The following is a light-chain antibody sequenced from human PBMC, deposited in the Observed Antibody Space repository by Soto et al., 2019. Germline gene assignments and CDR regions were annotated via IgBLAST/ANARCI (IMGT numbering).Light chain of an antibody. V-gene: IGKV3-11*01. CDR1: QSVSIY. Sequence: EIVLTQSPATLSFFPGKSATLSCRASQSVSIYLDWYQQKPGQAPRLLIYDTSNRATGIPARFSGSGSGTGFTLTISSLEPEDFAVYYCQQRSNWPPEITFGQGTRLEIK. CDR2: DTS. CDR3: QQRSNWPPEIT. J-gene: IGKJ5*01.